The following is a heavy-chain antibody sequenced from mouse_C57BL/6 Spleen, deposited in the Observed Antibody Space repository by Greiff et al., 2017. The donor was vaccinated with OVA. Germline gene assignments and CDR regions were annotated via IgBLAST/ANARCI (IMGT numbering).Heavy chain of an antibody. J-gene: IGHJ4*01. CDR1: GFTFSDYG. CDR2: ISSGSSTI. V-gene: IGHV5-17*01. Sequence: EVKLMESGGGLVKPGGSLKLSCAASGFTFSDYGMHWVRQAPEKGLEWVAYISSGSSTIYYADTVKGRFTISRDNAKNTLFLQMTSLRSEDTAMYYCARSGGDAAMDYWGQGTSVTVSS. CDR3: ARSGGDAAMDY.